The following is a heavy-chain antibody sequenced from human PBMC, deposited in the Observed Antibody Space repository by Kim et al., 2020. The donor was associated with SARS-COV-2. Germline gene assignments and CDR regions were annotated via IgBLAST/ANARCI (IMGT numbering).Heavy chain of an antibody. Sequence: GGSLRLSCAASGFTFSSYAMSWVRQAPGKGLEWVSAISGSGGSTYYADSVKGRFTISRDNSKNTLYLQMNSLRAEDTAVYYCAKGGTMVRGVIGPLDYFDYWGQGTLVTVSS. D-gene: IGHD3-10*01. CDR1: GFTFSSYA. CDR2: ISGSGGST. CDR3: AKGGTMVRGVIGPLDYFDY. J-gene: IGHJ4*02. V-gene: IGHV3-23*01.